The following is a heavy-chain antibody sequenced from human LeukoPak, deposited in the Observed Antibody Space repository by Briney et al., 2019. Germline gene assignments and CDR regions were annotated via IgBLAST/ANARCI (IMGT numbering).Heavy chain of an antibody. CDR1: GYTFTGYY. CDR3: ARDWRITMIVVGQTDAFDI. V-gene: IGHV1-2*02. Sequence: ASVKVSCKASGYTFTGYYMHWVRQAPGQGLEWMGWINPNSGGTNYAQKFKGRVTMTRDTSISTAYMELSRLRSDDTAVYYCARDWRITMIVVGQTDAFDIWGQGTMVTVSS. D-gene: IGHD3-22*01. J-gene: IGHJ3*02. CDR2: INPNSGGT.